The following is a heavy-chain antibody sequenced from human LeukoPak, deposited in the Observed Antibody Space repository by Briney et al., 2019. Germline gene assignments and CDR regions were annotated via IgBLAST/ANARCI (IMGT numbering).Heavy chain of an antibody. Sequence: GGSLRLSCAASGFTFSSYAMSWVRQAPGKGLEWVSAISGSGGSTYYADSVKGRFTISRDNSKNTLYLQMNSLRAEDTAVYYCAKRYDFWSGYYTGDYWGQGTLVTVSS. CDR1: GFTFSSYA. J-gene: IGHJ4*02. CDR3: AKRYDFWSGYYTGDY. V-gene: IGHV3-23*01. CDR2: ISGSGGST. D-gene: IGHD3-3*01.